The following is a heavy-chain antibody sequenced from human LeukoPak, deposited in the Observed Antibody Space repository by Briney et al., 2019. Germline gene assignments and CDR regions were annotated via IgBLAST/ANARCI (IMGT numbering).Heavy chain of an antibody. Sequence: PGGSLRLSCAASGFTFDDYAMSWVRQAPGKGLEWVSRINWNGGSTSYADSVKGRFTISRDNAKNTLYLQMNSLRAEDTAVYYCARDRYYVPDYWGQGTLVAVSS. V-gene: IGHV3-20*04. CDR2: INWNGGST. J-gene: IGHJ4*02. CDR1: GFTFDDYA. CDR3: ARDRYYVPDY. D-gene: IGHD3-10*02.